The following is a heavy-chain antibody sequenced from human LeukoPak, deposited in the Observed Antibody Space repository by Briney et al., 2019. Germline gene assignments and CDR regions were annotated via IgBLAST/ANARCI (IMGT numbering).Heavy chain of an antibody. CDR1: GGSISSDSW. D-gene: IGHD2-15*01. CDR2: IYDDGST. Sequence: SETLSLTCAVSGGSISSDSWWSWVRQPPGKGLEWIGEIYDDGSTRYNPSLRNLVTISLDKSKNQFSLKLSSATAADTAVYYCAGGFCGGGACYSPGEWGQGTLVTVSS. V-gene: IGHV4-4*02. J-gene: IGHJ4*02. CDR3: AGGFCGGGACYSPGE.